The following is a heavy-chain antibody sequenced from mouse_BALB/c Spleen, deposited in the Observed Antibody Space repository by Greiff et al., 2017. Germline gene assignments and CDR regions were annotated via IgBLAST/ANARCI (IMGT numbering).Heavy chain of an antibody. CDR1: GDSITSGY. CDR3: ARFPPYGNYFDY. V-gene: IGHV3-8*02. CDR2: ISYSGST. J-gene: IGHJ2*01. Sequence: VQLKQSGPSLVKPSQTLSLTCSVTGDSITSGYWNWIRKFPGNKLEYMGYISYSGSTYYNPSLKSRISITRDTSKNQYYLQLNSVTTEDTATYYCARFPPYGNYFDYWGQGTTLTVSS. D-gene: IGHD2-1*01.